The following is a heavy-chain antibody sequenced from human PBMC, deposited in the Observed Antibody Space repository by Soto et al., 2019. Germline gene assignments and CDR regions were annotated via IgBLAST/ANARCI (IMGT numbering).Heavy chain of an antibody. CDR3: ATALEMTTVTASAFDI. CDR2: ISSSSSSL. CDR1: GFTFSSYS. Sequence: EVQLVESGGGLVKPGGSLRLSCAASGFTFSSYSMNWVRQAPGKGLEWVSSISSSSSSLNYADSVKGRFTISRDNAKKSLYLQMNSLSTEDTAVYYCATALEMTTVTASAFDIWGQGTMVTVSS. V-gene: IGHV3-21*01. D-gene: IGHD4-17*01. J-gene: IGHJ3*02.